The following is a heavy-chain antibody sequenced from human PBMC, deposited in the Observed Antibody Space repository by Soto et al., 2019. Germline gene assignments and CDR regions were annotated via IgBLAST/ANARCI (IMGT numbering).Heavy chain of an antibody. D-gene: IGHD2-15*01. CDR1: GGSISSSSYY. CDR3: ATIVVVVAATQRRRIDAFDI. J-gene: IGHJ3*02. CDR2: IYYSGST. V-gene: IGHV4-39*01. Sequence: QLQLQESGPGLVKPSETLSLTCTVSGGSISSSSYYWGWIRQPPGKGLEWIGSIYYSGSTYYNPSLKSRVTISVDTSKNQFSLKLSSVTAADTAVYYCATIVVVVAATQRRRIDAFDIWGQGTMVTVSS.